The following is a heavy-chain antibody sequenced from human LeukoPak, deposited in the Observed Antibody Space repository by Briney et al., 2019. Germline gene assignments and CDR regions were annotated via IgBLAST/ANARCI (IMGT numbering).Heavy chain of an antibody. CDR3: ARDSVVDTAMDSYYYYMDV. D-gene: IGHD5-18*01. CDR1: GGSISSSSYY. Sequence: PSETLSLTCTVSGGSISSSSYYWGWIRQPPGKGLEWIGSIYYSGSTYYSPSLKSRVTISVDTSKNQFSLKLSSVTAADTAVYYCARDSVVDTAMDSYYYYMDVWGKGTTVAVSS. CDR2: IYYSGST. V-gene: IGHV4-39*07. J-gene: IGHJ6*03.